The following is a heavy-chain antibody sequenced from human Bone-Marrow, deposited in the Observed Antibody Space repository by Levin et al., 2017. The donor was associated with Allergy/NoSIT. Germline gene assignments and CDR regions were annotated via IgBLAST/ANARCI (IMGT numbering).Heavy chain of an antibody. CDR1: GFTFSDYY. CDR2: INFSGSII. D-gene: IGHD5-18*01. Sequence: GGSLRLSCVASGFTFSDYYMSWVRQAPGKSLEWLAYINFSGSIIDYADSVTGRFTISRDNTKNSLYLQMNNLRAEDTAVYYCARESFRGYSFGYFDYWGQGNLVTVSS. CDR3: ARESFRGYSFGYFDY. J-gene: IGHJ4*02. V-gene: IGHV3-11*01.